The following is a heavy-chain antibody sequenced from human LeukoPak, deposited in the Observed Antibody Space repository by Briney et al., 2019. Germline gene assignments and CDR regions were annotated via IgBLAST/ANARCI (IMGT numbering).Heavy chain of an antibody. D-gene: IGHD1-26*01. Sequence: PGGSLRLSCAASGFTFSNYWMHWVRQAPGKGLVWVSRINSDGSSTSYADSVKGRFTISRDNAKNSLYLQMNSLRAEDTALYYCAKGGPTILDYWGQGTLVTVSS. V-gene: IGHV3-74*01. CDR1: GFTFSNYW. J-gene: IGHJ4*02. CDR2: INSDGSST. CDR3: AKGGPTILDY.